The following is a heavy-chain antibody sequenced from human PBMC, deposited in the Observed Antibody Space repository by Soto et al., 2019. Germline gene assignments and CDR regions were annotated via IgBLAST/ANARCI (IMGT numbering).Heavy chain of an antibody. J-gene: IGHJ6*02. CDR2: INPDNGNT. CDR1: GYTFTRYT. V-gene: IGHV1-3*01. Sequence: ASVKVSCKASGYTFTRYTMNWVRQAPGQRLEWMGWINPDNGNTKSAQKFQDRVIITTDTSTSTAYMELSSLRSEDTAVYYCARPITIFGVVTSYGMDVWGQGTTVTVSS. CDR3: ARPITIFGVVTSYGMDV. D-gene: IGHD3-3*01.